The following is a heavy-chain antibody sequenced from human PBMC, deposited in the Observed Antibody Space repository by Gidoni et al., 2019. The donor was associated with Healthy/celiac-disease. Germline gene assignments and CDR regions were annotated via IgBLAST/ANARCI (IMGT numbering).Heavy chain of an antibody. CDR2: INHSGSP. D-gene: IGHD3-22*01. V-gene: IGHV4-34*01. J-gene: IGHJ4*02. CDR3: ARGVGRERGIVVVIRGVNTLDY. Sequence: QVQLQQWGAGLLKPSETLSLTGAVYGGSFSGYYWSWIRQPTGKGLEWLGEINHSGSPNYNPSLKSRVTISVDTSKNQFSLKLSSVTAADTAVYYCARGVGRERGIVVVIRGVNTLDYWGQGTLVTVSS. CDR1: GGSFSGYY.